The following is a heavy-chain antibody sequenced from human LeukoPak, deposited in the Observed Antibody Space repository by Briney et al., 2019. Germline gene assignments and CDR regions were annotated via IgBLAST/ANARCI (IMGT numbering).Heavy chain of an antibody. CDR2: IYYSGST. J-gene: IGHJ6*02. V-gene: IGHV4-59*01. Sequence: SETLSLTCTVSGGSISSYYWSWIRQPPGKGLEWIGYIYYSGSTNYNPSLKSRVTISVDTSKNQSSLKLSSVTAADTAVYYCARVGGSSWSGYYYYGMDVWGQGTTVTVSS. CDR3: ARVGGSSWSGYYYYGMDV. D-gene: IGHD6-13*01. CDR1: GGSISSYY.